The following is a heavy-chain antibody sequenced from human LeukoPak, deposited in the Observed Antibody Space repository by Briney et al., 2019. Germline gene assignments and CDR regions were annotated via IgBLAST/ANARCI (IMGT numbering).Heavy chain of an antibody. CDR3: ARGLPSPTDHYYMDV. CDR1: GYTFTGYY. D-gene: IGHD1-26*01. CDR2: INPNSGVT. Sequence: ASVKVSCKASGYTFTGYYMHWVRQAPGQGMEWMGWINPNSGVTNYAKKFQDRVTVTRATSVSTAYMELSSLRSDDTAVYYCARGLPSPTDHYYMDVWGKGTTVTVSS. J-gene: IGHJ6*03. V-gene: IGHV1-2*02.